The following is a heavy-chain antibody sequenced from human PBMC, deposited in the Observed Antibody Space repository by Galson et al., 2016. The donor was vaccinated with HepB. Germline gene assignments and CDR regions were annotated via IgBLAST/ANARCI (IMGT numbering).Heavy chain of an antibody. CDR1: GFKFNTYW. CDR2: IKQDGSEK. V-gene: IGHV3-7*01. J-gene: IGHJ6*02. CDR3: FAAGYGMDV. D-gene: IGHD6-13*01. Sequence: SLRLSCAASGFKFNTYWMSWVRRAPGKGLEWVANIKQDGSEKNYVDFVKGRFTISRDNAKNSLYLQMNSLRVEDTAVYYCFAAGYGMDVWGQGTTVTVSS.